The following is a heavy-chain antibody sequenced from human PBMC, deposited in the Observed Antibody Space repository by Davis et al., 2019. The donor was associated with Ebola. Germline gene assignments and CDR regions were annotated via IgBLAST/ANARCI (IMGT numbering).Heavy chain of an antibody. CDR1: GGSISSGGYS. V-gene: IGHV4-30-2*01. CDR2: IYHSGST. J-gene: IGHJ3*02. Sequence: SETLSLTCAVSGGSISSGGYSWSWIRQPPGKGLEWIGYIYHSGSTYYNPSLKSRVTISVDRSKNQFSLKLSSVTAADTAVYYCARRLYYYDSSGYSAGAFDIWGQGTMVTVSS. D-gene: IGHD3-22*01. CDR3: ARRLYYYDSSGYSAGAFDI.